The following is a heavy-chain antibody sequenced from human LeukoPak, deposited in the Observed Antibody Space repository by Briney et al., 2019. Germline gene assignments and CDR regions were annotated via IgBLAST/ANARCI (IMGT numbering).Heavy chain of an antibody. CDR2: INHSGST. Sequence: SETLSLICTVYGGSFSGYYWSWIRQPPGKGLEWIGEINHSGSTNYNPSLKSRVTISVDTSKNQFSLKLSSVTAADTAVYYCAKRGDGVSSSWYMNNWFDPWGQGTLVTVSS. D-gene: IGHD6-13*01. J-gene: IGHJ5*02. CDR3: AKRGDGVSSSWYMNNWFDP. V-gene: IGHV4-34*01. CDR1: GGSFSGYY.